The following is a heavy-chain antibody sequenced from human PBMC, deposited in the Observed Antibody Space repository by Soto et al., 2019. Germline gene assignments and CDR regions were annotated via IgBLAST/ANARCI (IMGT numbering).Heavy chain of an antibody. CDR2: ISSSSTYI. CDR1: GFTFSTYS. J-gene: IGHJ6*03. V-gene: IGHV3-21*01. CDR3: ARVAGTDMVLYMDV. D-gene: IGHD5-18*01. Sequence: EVQLVESGGGLVKPGGSLRLSCAASGFTFSTYSMNWVRQAPGKGLEWVSSISSSSTYIYYADSVKGRFTISRDNAKKSLYLHMNSLRAEDTAVYYCARVAGTDMVLYMDVWGKGTTVTVSS.